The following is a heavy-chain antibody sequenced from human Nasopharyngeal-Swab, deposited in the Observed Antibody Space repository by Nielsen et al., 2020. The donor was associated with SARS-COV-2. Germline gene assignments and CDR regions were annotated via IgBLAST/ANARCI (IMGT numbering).Heavy chain of an antibody. CDR2: IYWDDDK. Sequence: WIRQPPGKALEWLALIYWDDDKRYSPSLKSRLTITKDTSKNQVVLTMTNMDPVDTATYYCAHNSGGDWNYPTLDYWGQGTLVTVSS. J-gene: IGHJ4*02. V-gene: IGHV2-5*02. CDR3: AHNSGGDWNYPTLDY. D-gene: IGHD1-7*01.